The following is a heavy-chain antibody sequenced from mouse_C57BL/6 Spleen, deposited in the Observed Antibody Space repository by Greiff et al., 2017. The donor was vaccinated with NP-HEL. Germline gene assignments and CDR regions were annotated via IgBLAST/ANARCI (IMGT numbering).Heavy chain of an antibody. CDR2: IWRGGST. V-gene: IGHV2-5*01. J-gene: IGHJ3*01. D-gene: IGHD3-3*01. CDR1: GFSLTSYG. CDR3: AKSGDSEAWFAY. Sequence: VMLVESGPGLVQPSQSQSITCTVSGFSLTSYGVHWVRQSPGKGLEWLGVIWRGGSTDYNAAFMSRLSITKDNSKSQVFFKMNSLQADDTAIYYCAKSGDSEAWFAYWGQGTLVTVSA.